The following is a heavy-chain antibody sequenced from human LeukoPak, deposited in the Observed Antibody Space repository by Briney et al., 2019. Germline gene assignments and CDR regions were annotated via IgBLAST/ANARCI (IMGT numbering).Heavy chain of an antibody. D-gene: IGHD3-3*01. CDR1: GFTFSSYG. Sequence: GGSLRLSCAASGFTFSSYGMHWVRQAPGKWLEWVAFIRYDGSNKYYADSVKGRFTISRDNSKNTLYLQMNSLRAEDTAVYYCARDRDDFWSGFKYYYYYMDVWGKGTTVTVSS. J-gene: IGHJ6*03. CDR2: IRYDGSNK. V-gene: IGHV3-30*02. CDR3: ARDRDDFWSGFKYYYYYMDV.